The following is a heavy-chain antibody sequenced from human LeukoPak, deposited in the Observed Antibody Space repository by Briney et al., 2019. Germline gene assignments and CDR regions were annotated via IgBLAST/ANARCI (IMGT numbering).Heavy chain of an antibody. V-gene: IGHV3-15*01. CDR2: IKSKTEGGTI. CDR1: GLTFSNAW. Sequence: PGGSLRLSCAVSGLTFSNAWMTWVRQAPGKGLEWVGRIKSKTEGGTIDYAAPVKGRFTVSRDDSKNTLYLQMNSLKTEDTAVYYCSTDNDYGRGWYRPGNYWGQGTLVTVSS. CDR3: STDNDYGRGWYRPGNY. J-gene: IGHJ4*02. D-gene: IGHD6-19*01.